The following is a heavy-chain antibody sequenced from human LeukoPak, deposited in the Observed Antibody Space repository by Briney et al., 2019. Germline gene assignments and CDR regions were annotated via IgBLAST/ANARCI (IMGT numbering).Heavy chain of an antibody. CDR2: IYSGGST. CDR3: ARGASGYTDAFDI. V-gene: IGHV3-53*01. D-gene: IGHD5-12*01. CDR1: GFTVSSNY. J-gene: IGHJ3*02. Sequence: GGSLRLSCAASGFTVSSNYMSWVRQAPGKGLEWVSVIYSGGSTYYADSVKGRFTISRDNFKNTLYLQMNSLRAEDTAVYYCARGASGYTDAFDIWGQGTMVTVSS.